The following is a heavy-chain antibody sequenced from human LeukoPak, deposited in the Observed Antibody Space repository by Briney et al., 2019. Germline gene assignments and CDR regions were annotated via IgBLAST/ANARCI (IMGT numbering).Heavy chain of an antibody. D-gene: IGHD6-25*01. V-gene: IGHV4-34*01. Sequence: SETLSLTCAVYGGSFSGYYWSWIRQPPGKGLEWIGEINHSGSTNYNPSLKSRVTISVDTSKNHFSLRLNSVTAADTAVYFCARGDSGASEYFQDWGQGTLVTVSS. CDR2: INHSGST. CDR1: GGSFSGYY. J-gene: IGHJ1*01. CDR3: ARGDSGASEYFQD.